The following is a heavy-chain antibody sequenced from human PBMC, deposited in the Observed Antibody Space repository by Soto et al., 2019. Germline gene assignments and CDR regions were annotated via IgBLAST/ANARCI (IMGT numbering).Heavy chain of an antibody. CDR2: IYWNDDQ. V-gene: IGHV2-5*01. CDR1: GFSLTTSGVG. CDR3: ARSRRIMRIGGFSGFDP. J-gene: IGHJ5*02. Sequence: QITLKQSGPTLVKPTQTLTLTCTFAGFSLTTSGVGVGGIRQSPGKALEWLALIYWNDDQWYSPSLKSRLTITKDTSKNQVVLKMTNMHPADTATYFCARSRRIMRIGGFSGFDPWGQGTLVTVSS. D-gene: IGHD5-12*01.